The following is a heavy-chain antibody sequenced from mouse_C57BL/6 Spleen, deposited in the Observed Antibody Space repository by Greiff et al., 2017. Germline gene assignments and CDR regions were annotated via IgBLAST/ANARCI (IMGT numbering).Heavy chain of an antibody. V-gene: IGHV5-16*01. CDR3: ARDHGSSYYFDY. Sequence: EVMLVESEGGLVQPGSSMKLSCTASGFTFSDYYMAWVRQVPEKGLEWVANINYDGSSTYYLDSLKSRFIISRDNAKNILYLQMSSLKSEDTATXYCARDHGSSYYFDYWGQGTTLTVSS. D-gene: IGHD1-1*01. CDR2: INYDGSST. J-gene: IGHJ2*01. CDR1: GFTFSDYY.